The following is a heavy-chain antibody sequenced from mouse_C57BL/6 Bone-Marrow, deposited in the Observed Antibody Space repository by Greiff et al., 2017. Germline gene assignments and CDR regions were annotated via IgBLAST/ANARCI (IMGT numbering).Heavy chain of an antibody. V-gene: IGHV1-4*01. J-gene: IGHJ3*01. Sequence: QLQQSGAELARPGASVKMSCKASGYTFTSYTMHWVKQRPGQGLEWIGYINPSSGYTKYNQKFKDKATLTADKSSSTAYMQLSSLTSEDSAVYYCAKWGSFAYWGQGTLVTVSA. CDR3: AKWGSFAY. CDR1: GYTFTSYT. CDR2: INPSSGYT.